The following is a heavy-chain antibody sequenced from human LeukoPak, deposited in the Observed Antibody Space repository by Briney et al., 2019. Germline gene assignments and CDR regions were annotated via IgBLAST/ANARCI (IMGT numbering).Heavy chain of an antibody. V-gene: IGHV4-31*03. CDR3: ARLGGYYDPFDY. D-gene: IGHD3-22*01. CDR2: ISYRGST. Sequence: PSETLSLTCTVSGGSISSGSHYWSWIRQHPGKGLEWIGYISYRGSTYYNPSLKSRLTISVDTSNNQFSLRLSSVTAADTAVYYCARLGGYYDPFDYWGQGTLVTVSS. J-gene: IGHJ4*02. CDR1: GGSISSGSHY.